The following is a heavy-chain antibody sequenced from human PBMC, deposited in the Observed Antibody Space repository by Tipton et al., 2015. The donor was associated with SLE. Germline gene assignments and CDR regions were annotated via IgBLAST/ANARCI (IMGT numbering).Heavy chain of an antibody. J-gene: IGHJ4*02. V-gene: IGHV4-59*01. Sequence: TLSLTCTVSGGSISSYYWSWIRQPPGKGLEWIGYIYYSGSTNYNPSLKRRVTISVDTSTNQFYLKLSSVTAADTAVYYCARDVSGDFDYWGQGTLVTVSS. CDR3: ARDVSGDFDY. CDR2: IYYSGST. CDR1: GGSISSYY. D-gene: IGHD5/OR15-5a*01.